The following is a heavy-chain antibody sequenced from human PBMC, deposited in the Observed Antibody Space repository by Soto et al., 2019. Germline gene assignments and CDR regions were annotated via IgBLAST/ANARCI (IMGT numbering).Heavy chain of an antibody. V-gene: IGHV4-59*01. CDR2: IFYRGNT. D-gene: IGHD2-15*01. J-gene: IGHJ6*02. CDR3: TRHAIIPKLQYGMDV. Sequence: PSETLSLTCTVSGGSISGYYWSWIRQTPGRGLEWIGYIFYRGNTLYNPSLQSRVTISVDTSQNRFALRLSSVTAADSAVYYCTRHAIIPKLQYGMDVWGQGASVTVS. CDR1: GGSISGYY.